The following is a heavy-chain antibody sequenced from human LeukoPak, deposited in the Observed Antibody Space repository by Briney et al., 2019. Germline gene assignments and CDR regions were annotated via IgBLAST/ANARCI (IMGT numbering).Heavy chain of an antibody. V-gene: IGHV3-66*01. CDR2: IYSGGST. D-gene: IGHD6-19*01. CDR3: ARDSSSGWQHDY. CDR1: GFTVSTNY. J-gene: IGHJ4*02. Sequence: GGSLRLSCAASGFTVSTNYMSWVRQAPGKGLEWVSVIYSGGSTSYADSVKGRFTISRDNSKNTLYVQMNNVRAEDTAVYYCARDSSSGWQHDYWGQGTLVTVSS.